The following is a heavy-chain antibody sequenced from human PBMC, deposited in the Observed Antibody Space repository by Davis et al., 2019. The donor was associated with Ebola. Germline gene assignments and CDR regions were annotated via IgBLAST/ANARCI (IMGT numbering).Heavy chain of an antibody. J-gene: IGHJ6*02. CDR2: ISGDGGRT. D-gene: IGHD6-19*01. CDR1: GFTVDDYA. Sequence: PGGSLRLSCAASGFTVDDYAMHWVRQAPGKGLEWVSLISGDGGRTYYADSVKGRFTISRDKSKNSLYLQMNSLRAEDTALYYCAKDFAVAHSNGMDVWGQGTTVTVSS. CDR3: AKDFAVAHSNGMDV. V-gene: IGHV3-43*02.